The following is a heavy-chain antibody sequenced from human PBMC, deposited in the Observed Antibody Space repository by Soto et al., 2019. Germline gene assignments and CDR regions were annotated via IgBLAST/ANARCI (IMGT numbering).Heavy chain of an antibody. V-gene: IGHV1-69*13. D-gene: IGHD3-10*01. Sequence: SVKVSCKASGGTFSSYAISWVQQSPGQGLEWMGGIIPIFGTANYAQKFQGRVTITADESTSTAYMELSSLRSEDTAVYYCARGYYGSGSYYYYYYGMDVWGQGTTVTVSS. CDR3: ARGYYGSGSYYYYYYGMDV. CDR1: GGTFSSYA. CDR2: IIPIFGTA. J-gene: IGHJ6*02.